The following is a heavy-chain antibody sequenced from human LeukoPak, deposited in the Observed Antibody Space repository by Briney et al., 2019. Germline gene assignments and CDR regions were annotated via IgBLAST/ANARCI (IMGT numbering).Heavy chain of an antibody. J-gene: IGHJ6*04. V-gene: IGHV3-48*01. CDR1: GLTFRSYS. D-gene: IGHD3-10*01. Sequence: GGSLSLSCVVSGLTFRSYSMNWVRQPPGKGLEWVSSITSDGSATYYADSVKGRFTISRDNGKNSLFLQMNSLRAEDTAAYYCVRGFASGNYFVWGKGTTVIVSS. CDR2: ITSDGSAT. CDR3: VRGFASGNYFV.